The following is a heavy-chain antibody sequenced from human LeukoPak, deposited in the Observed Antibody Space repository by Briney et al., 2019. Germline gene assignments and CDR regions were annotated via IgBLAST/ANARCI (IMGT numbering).Heavy chain of an antibody. CDR1: GFTFSSYA. CDR3: AKDLMVGSEHEGNAFDI. J-gene: IGHJ3*02. Sequence: GEFLRLSCAASGFTFSSYAMSWVRQAPGKGLEWVSAISGSGGSTYYADSVKGRFTISRDNSKNTLYLQMNSLRAEDTAVYYCAKDLMVGSEHEGNAFDIWGQGTMVTVSS. V-gene: IGHV3-23*01. CDR2: ISGSGGST. D-gene: IGHD3-10*01.